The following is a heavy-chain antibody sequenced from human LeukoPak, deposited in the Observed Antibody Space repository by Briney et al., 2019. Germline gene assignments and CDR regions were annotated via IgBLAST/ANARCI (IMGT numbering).Heavy chain of an antibody. CDR1: GFTFSSYA. Sequence: GGSLRLSCAASGFTFSSYAMGWVRQAPGKGLEWVSAITASGGNTYYADSVKGRFTISRDNSKNTLYLQVNSLRAVDTAVYYCAKGNGYSYGRYYFDYWGQGTLVTVSS. CDR3: AKGNGYSYGRYYFDY. D-gene: IGHD5-18*01. V-gene: IGHV3-23*01. CDR2: ITASGGNT. J-gene: IGHJ4*02.